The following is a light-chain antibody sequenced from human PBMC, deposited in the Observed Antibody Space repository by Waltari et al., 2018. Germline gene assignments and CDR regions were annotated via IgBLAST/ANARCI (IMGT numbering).Light chain of an antibody. J-gene: IGKJ4*01. V-gene: IGKV3-20*01. Sequence: EIVLTQSPGTLSLSPGEIATLSCRASQSLSSTYLAWYQQKPGQAPRLLIYGASTRATGIPDRFSGSGSETDFSLTISRLEPEDFAVYYCQQYDRSPLTFGGGTKVEIK. CDR1: QSLSSTY. CDR2: GAS. CDR3: QQYDRSPLT.